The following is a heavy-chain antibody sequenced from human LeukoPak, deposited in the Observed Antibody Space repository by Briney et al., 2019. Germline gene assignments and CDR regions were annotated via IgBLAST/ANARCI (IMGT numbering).Heavy chain of an antibody. J-gene: IGHJ4*02. Sequence: ASVKVSCKASGYTFTGYYMHWVRQAPRQGLEWMGLISAYNGNTNYAQKLQGRVTMTTDTSTSTAYMELRSLRSDDTAVYYCATQGYYYDSSGYFGYWGQGTLVTVSS. CDR1: GYTFTGYY. V-gene: IGHV1-18*04. CDR3: ATQGYYYDSSGYFGY. D-gene: IGHD3-22*01. CDR2: ISAYNGNT.